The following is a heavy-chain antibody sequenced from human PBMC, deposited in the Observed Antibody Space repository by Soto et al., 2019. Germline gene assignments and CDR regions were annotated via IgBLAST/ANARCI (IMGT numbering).Heavy chain of an antibody. D-gene: IGHD3-3*01. CDR3: TKVYYNFWRGYDY. V-gene: IGHV3-23*01. J-gene: IGHJ4*02. Sequence: EVQLLESGGGLVQPGGSLRLSCAASGFTFSTYAMSWVRQAPGKGLEWVSAINGSGGSTYYADSVKGRFTISGDNSKNTLYLQVNSLRAEDTGVYYCTKVYYNFWRGYDYWGQGALVTVSS. CDR2: INGSGGST. CDR1: GFTFSTYA.